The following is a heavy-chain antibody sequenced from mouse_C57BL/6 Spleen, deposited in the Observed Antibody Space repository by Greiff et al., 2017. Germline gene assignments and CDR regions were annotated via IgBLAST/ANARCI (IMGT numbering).Heavy chain of an antibody. CDR2: IYPGSGNT. D-gene: IGHD1-1*01. V-gene: IGHV1-76*01. Sequence: VQLQQSGAELVRPGASVKLSCKASGYTFTDYYINWVKQRPGQGLEWIARIYPGSGNTYYNEKFKGKATLTAEKSSSTAYMQLSSLTSEDSAVYFCAYYYGSSRAGFAYWGQGTLVTVSA. J-gene: IGHJ3*01. CDR1: GYTFTDYY. CDR3: AYYYGSSRAGFAY.